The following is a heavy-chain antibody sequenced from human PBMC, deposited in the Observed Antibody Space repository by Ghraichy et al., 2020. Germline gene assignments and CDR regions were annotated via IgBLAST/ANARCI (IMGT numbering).Heavy chain of an antibody. CDR3: AREGRPYYYDSSGYLFDY. CDR2: IYYSGST. D-gene: IGHD3-22*01. V-gene: IGHV4-59*01. J-gene: IGHJ4*02. Sequence: SETLSLTCTVSGGSISSYYWSWIRQPPGKGLEWIGYIYYSGSTNYNPSLKSRVTISVDTSKNQFSLKLSSVTAADTAVYYCAREGRPYYYDSSGYLFDYWGQGTLVTVSS. CDR1: GGSISSYY.